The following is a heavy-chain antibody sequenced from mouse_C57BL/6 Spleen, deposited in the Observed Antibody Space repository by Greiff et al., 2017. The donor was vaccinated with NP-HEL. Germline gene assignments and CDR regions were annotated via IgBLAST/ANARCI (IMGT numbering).Heavy chain of an antibody. CDR1: GYTFTSYG. V-gene: IGHV1-81*01. J-gene: IGHJ1*03. CDR2: IYPRSGNT. Sequence: VQLQESGAELARPGASVKLSCKASGYTFTSYGISWVKQRTGQGLEWIGEIYPRSGNTYYNEKFKGKATMTADKSSSTAYMELRSLTSEDSAVYFCARCRSGDDWDMDDWGTGTTVTVSS. CDR3: ARCRSGDDWDMDD. D-gene: IGHD3-2*02.